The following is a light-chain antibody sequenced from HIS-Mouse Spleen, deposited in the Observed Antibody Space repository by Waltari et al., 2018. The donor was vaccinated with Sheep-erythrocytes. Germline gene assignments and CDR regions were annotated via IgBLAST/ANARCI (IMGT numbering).Light chain of an antibody. Sequence: QSALTQPRSVSGSPGQSVTISCTGTSSDVGGYNYVSWYQQHPGKAPKLMIYDGSKRPSGVPDRFSGSKSGNTASLTISGLQAEDEADYYCCSYAGSSTPWVFGGGTKLTVL. CDR1: SSDVGGYNY. CDR3: CSYAGSSTPWV. CDR2: DGS. J-gene: IGLJ3*02. V-gene: IGLV2-11*01.